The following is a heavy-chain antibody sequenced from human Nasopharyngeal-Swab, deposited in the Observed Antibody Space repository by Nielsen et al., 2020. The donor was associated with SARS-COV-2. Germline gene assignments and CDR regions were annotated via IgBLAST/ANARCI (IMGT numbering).Heavy chain of an antibody. CDR3: ARGLPLSYDSSGAMDY. CDR1: GDSVSTNSAA. V-gene: IGHV6-1*01. D-gene: IGHD3-22*01. J-gene: IGHJ4*02. CDR2: TYYRPKYCN. Sequence: SQTLSLTCAISGDSVSTNSAAWNSIRQSPSRGLEWLGGTYYRPKYCNDYAVSVKSPITINPDTSKNQFSLQLNSVTPEDTAVYYCARGLPLSYDSSGAMDYWGQGTLVTVSS.